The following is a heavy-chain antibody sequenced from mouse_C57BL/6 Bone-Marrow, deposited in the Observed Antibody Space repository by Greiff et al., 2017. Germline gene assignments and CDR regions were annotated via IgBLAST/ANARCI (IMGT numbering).Heavy chain of an antibody. D-gene: IGHD4-1*01. V-gene: IGHV1-82*01. CDR2: IYPGDGDT. CDR3: ASEGLTGPWFAY. J-gene: IGHJ3*01. CDR1: GYAFSSSW. Sequence: QVQLQQSGPELVKPGASVKISCKASGYAFSSSWMNWVKQRPGKGLEWIGRIYPGDGDTNYNGKLKGKATLTADKSSSTAYMQLSSLTSEDSAVYVWASEGLTGPWFAYWGQGTLVTVSA.